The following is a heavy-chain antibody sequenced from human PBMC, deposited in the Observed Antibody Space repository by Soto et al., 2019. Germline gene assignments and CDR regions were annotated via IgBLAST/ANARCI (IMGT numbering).Heavy chain of an antibody. D-gene: IGHD2-15*01. CDR2: IYYSGST. Sequence: PSETLSLTCTVSGGSISSYDWSWIRQPPGKGLEWIGYIYYSGSTNYNPSLKSRVTISVETSKNQFSLKLSSVTAADTAVYYCARLELLSNWFDPWGQGTLVTVSS. V-gene: IGHV4-59*01. CDR3: ARLELLSNWFDP. J-gene: IGHJ5*02. CDR1: GGSISSYD.